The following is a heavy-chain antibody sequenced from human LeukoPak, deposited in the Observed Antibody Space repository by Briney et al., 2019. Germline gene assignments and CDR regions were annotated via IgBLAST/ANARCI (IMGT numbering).Heavy chain of an antibody. J-gene: IGHJ4*02. D-gene: IGHD6-13*01. CDR1: GFTFSSYG. CDR3: AKDSPYSSSWKVTLYYFDY. V-gene: IGHV3-23*01. CDR2: ISGSGGST. Sequence: PGRSLRLSCAASGFTFSSYGMHWVRQAPGKGLEWVSAISGSGGSTYYADSVKGRFTISRDNSKNTLYLQMNSLRAEDTAVYYCAKDSPYSSSWKVTLYYFDYWGQGTLVTVSS.